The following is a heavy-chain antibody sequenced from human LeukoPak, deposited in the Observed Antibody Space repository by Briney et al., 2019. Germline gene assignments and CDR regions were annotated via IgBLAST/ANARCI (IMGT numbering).Heavy chain of an antibody. V-gene: IGHV4-39*01. D-gene: IGHD2-15*01. CDR1: GGSISSSSYY. Sequence: SETLSLTCTDSGGSISSSSYYWGWIRQPPGKGLEWIGSIYYSGSTYYNPSLKSRVTISVDTSKNQFSLKLSSVTAADTAVYYCARIGSKRLFDYWGQGTLVTVSS. CDR3: ARIGSKRLFDY. CDR2: IYYSGST. J-gene: IGHJ4*02.